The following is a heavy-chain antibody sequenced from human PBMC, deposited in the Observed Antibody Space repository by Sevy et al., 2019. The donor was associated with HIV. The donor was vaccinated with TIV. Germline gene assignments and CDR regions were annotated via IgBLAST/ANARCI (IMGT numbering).Heavy chain of an antibody. CDR2: ISGSGGST. CDR3: AKGGCSGSYPDGFDV. J-gene: IGHJ3*01. V-gene: IGHV3-23*01. D-gene: IGHD1-26*01. CDR1: GFTLSSYA. Sequence: GGSLRLSCAASGFTLSSYAMSWVRQAPGKGLEWVSAISGSGGSTYYADSVKGRFTISRDNSKNTSYLQMNSLRAEDTAVYYCAKGGCSGSYPDGFDVWGQGTTVTVSS.